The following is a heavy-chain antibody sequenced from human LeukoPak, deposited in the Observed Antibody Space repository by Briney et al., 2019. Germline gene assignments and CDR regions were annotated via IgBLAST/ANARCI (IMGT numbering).Heavy chain of an antibody. CDR3: ARDETNAFDY. D-gene: IGHD1-1*01. V-gene: IGHV3-21*01. CDR1: GFTFSSYS. J-gene: IGHJ4*02. Sequence: AGGSLRLSCAASGFTFSSYSMNWVRQAPGKGLEWFSSISSSSSYIYYADSVKGRFTISRDNAKNSLYLQMNSLRAEDTAVYYCARDETNAFDYWRQGTLVTVSS. CDR2: ISSSSSYI.